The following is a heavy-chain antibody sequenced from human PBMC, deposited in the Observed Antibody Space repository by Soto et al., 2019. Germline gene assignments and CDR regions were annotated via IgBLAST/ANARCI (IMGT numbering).Heavy chain of an antibody. V-gene: IGHV3-30-3*01. Sequence: PGGSLRLSCAVSGFTFRSSPMSWVRRAPGKGLEWVAVISYDGSNKYYADSVKGRFTISRDNSKNTLYLQMNSLRAEDTAVYYCARDRYCSSTSCRLLNGMDVWGQGTTVTVSS. CDR1: GFTFRSSP. J-gene: IGHJ6*02. CDR2: ISYDGSNK. D-gene: IGHD2-2*01. CDR3: ARDRYCSSTSCRLLNGMDV.